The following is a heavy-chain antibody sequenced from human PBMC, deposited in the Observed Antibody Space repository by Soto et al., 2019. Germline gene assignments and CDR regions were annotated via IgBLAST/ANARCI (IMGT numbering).Heavy chain of an antibody. CDR3: AKSRERYFDWLLSDFDY. Sequence: GGSLRLSCAASGFTFSSYAMTWVRQAPGKGLEWVSTISGSVGSTNYADSVKGRFIISRDNSKNTLYLQMNSLRAEDTAVYYCAKSRERYFDWLLSDFDYWGQGTLVTVSS. CDR1: GFTFSSYA. CDR2: ISGSVGST. D-gene: IGHD3-9*01. V-gene: IGHV3-23*01. J-gene: IGHJ4*02.